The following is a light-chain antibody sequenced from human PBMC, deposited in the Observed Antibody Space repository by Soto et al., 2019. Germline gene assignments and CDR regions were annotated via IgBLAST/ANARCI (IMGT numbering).Light chain of an antibody. V-gene: IGLV1-44*01. CDR3: EAWDDSLHGHV. CDR2: NTN. J-gene: IGLJ1*01. Sequence: QSVLTQPPSTAGTPGQRVTISCSGGSSNIGVNPVTWYQQFPGTAPRLLIYNTNQRPSGIPDRFSGSKSGTSASLTISGLLSGDEADYYCEAWDDSLHGHVFGTGTKLTVL. CDR1: SSNIGVNP.